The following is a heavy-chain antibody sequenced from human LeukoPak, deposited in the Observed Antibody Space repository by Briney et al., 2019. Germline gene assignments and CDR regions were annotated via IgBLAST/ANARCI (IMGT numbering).Heavy chain of an antibody. J-gene: IGHJ6*03. Sequence: GASVKVSCKASGYTFTGYYIHWVRQAPGQGLEWMGWINPNSGGTNYAQKFQGRVTMTRDTSISTAYMELSRLRSDDTAVYYCARGADLGPHYYYYYYMDVWGKGTTVTISS. V-gene: IGHV1-2*02. CDR3: ARGADLGPHYYYYYYMDV. CDR1: GYTFTGYY. CDR2: INPNSGGT. D-gene: IGHD7-27*01.